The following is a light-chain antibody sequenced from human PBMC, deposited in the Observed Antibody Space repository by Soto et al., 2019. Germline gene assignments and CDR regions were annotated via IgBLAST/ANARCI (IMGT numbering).Light chain of an antibody. CDR2: GAS. V-gene: IGKV3-20*01. CDR3: QQFGSLPYT. CDR1: QNVNNHY. J-gene: IGKJ2*01. Sequence: ENVLTQSPGTLSLSPGERATLSCRASQNVNNHYLAWYQHKPGQAPRLLIYGASRRAAAIPDRFSASGSGTDFTLSISRLEPEDFAVYHCQQFGSLPYTFGQGTKGGYQT.